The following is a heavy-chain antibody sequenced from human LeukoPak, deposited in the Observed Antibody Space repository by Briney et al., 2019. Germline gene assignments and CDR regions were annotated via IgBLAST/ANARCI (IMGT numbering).Heavy chain of an antibody. V-gene: IGHV1-69*13. Sequence: SVKVSCKASGYTFTSYAISWVRQAPRQGLEWMGGIIPIFGTANYAQKFQGRVTITADESTSTAYMELSSLRSEDTAVYYCARAPRRYSGSFGAFDIWGQGTMVTVSS. D-gene: IGHD1-26*01. J-gene: IGHJ3*02. CDR2: IIPIFGTA. CDR1: GYTFTSYA. CDR3: ARAPRRYSGSFGAFDI.